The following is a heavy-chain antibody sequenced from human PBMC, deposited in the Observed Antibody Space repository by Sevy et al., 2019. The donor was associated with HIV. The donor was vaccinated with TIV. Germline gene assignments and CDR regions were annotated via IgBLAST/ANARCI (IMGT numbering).Heavy chain of an antibody. V-gene: IGHV3-30*02. CDR1: GFTFSSYG. CDR3: AKAISDYYDSFDAFDI. J-gene: IGHJ3*02. Sequence: GGSLRLSCAASGFTFSSYGMHWVRQAPGKGLEWVAFIRYDGSNKYYADSVKGRFTISRDNSKNTLYLQMNSLRAEDTPVYYCAKAISDYYDSFDAFDIWGQGTMVTVSS. D-gene: IGHD3-22*01. CDR2: IRYDGSNK.